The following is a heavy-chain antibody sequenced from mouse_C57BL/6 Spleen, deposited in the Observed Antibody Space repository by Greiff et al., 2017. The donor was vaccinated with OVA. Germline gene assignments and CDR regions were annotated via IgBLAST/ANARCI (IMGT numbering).Heavy chain of an antibody. J-gene: IGHJ4*01. CDR1: GFNIKDDY. CDR3: TTGGSPMDY. CDR2: IDPENGDT. V-gene: IGHV14-4*01. Sequence: DVKLQESGAELVRPGASVKLSCTASGFNIKDDYMHWVKQRPEQGLEWIGWIDPENGDTEYASKFQGKATITADTSSNTAYLQLSSLTSEDTAVYYCTTGGSPMDYWGQGTSVTVSS.